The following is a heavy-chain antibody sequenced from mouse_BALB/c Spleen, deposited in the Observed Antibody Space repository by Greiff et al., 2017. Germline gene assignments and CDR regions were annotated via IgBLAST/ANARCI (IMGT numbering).Heavy chain of an antibody. CDR2: IYPGDGDT. Sequence: VQLHQSGAELARPGASVKLSCKASGYTFTSYWMQWVKQRPGQGLEWIGAIYPGDGDTRYTQKFKGKATLTADKSSSTAYMQLSSLASEDSAVYYCARGGGYSFWFAYWGQGTLVTVSA. J-gene: IGHJ3*01. V-gene: IGHV1-87*01. D-gene: IGHD1-2*01. CDR1: GYTFTSYW. CDR3: ARGGGYSFWFAY.